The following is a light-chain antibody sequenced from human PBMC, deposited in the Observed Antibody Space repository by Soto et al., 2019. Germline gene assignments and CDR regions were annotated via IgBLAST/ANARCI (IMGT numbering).Light chain of an antibody. CDR1: QAIRHY. J-gene: IGKJ4*01. Sequence: DIQMTQSPSAMSASVGDRVTITCRASQAIRHYLAWFHQRPGKVPKRLIYGASTLESGVPSRFSGSGSGTEFTLTISSLQPEDFGTYYCQQSYSTPLTFGGGTKVEIK. CDR3: QQSYSTPLT. V-gene: IGKV1-17*03. CDR2: GAS.